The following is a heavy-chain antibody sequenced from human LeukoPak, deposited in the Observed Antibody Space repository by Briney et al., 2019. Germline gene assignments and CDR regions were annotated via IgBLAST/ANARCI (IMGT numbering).Heavy chain of an antibody. Sequence: SETLSLTCTVSGDPISGYSDYKWTWIRQPPEKELQWIGYVYYSGSTNYNPSLRSRVTISVDTSKNQFSLKLTSVTAADTAVYYCAREYSGFDHWGQGTLVTVSS. J-gene: IGHJ4*02. CDR2: VYYSGST. V-gene: IGHV4-61*08. CDR1: GDPISGYSDY. D-gene: IGHD1-26*01. CDR3: AREYSGFDH.